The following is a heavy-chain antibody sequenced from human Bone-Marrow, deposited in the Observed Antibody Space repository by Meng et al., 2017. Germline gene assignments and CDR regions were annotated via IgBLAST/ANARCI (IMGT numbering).Heavy chain of an antibody. V-gene: IGHV4-61*01. Sequence: QVQLQESGPGLVMPSATLSLPCTVSGGSVNSGSYAWSWIRQPPGKXLEWIGNIYYSGTTNYNPSLKSRVTISIDASKNQFSLMLSSLTAADTAVYYCARGQYYWGQGTLVTVSS. CDR1: GGSVNSGSYA. CDR3: ARGQYY. CDR2: IYYSGTT. J-gene: IGHJ4*02.